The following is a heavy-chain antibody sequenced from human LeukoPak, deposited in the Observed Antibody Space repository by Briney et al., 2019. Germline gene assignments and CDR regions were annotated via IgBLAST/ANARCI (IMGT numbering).Heavy chain of an antibody. V-gene: IGHV4-38-2*02. Sequence: SETLSLTCTVSGYSISSGYYWGWIRQPPGKGLEWIGSIYHSGSTYYNPSLKSRVTISIDTSKNQFSLKLSPVTAADTVVYYCARETSGHGYFQYWGQGTLVTVSS. CDR1: GYSISSGYY. CDR2: IYHSGST. D-gene: IGHD5-12*01. J-gene: IGHJ1*01. CDR3: ARETSGHGYFQY.